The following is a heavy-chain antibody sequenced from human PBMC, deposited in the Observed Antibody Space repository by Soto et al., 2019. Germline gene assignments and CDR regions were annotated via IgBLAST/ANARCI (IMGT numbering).Heavy chain of an antibody. CDR1: VGSFSDYY. Sequence: PSETLSLTCAVYVGSFSDYYWTWIRQTPGRGLEWIGEINHRGSANYNPSLKSRVTLSVDKSKNQFSLKLSSVTAADTAVYYCARHLFVYNWNYGEIDPWGQGTLVTVSS. CDR2: INHRGSA. V-gene: IGHV4-34*01. D-gene: IGHD1-7*01. CDR3: ARHLFVYNWNYGEIDP. J-gene: IGHJ5*02.